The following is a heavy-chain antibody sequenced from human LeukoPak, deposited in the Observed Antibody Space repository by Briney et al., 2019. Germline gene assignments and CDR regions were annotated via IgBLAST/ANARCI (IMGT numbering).Heavy chain of an antibody. J-gene: IGHJ3*02. D-gene: IGHD5-24*01. CDR3: AKKRDAFDI. CDR2: LTDSDGTT. Sequence: PGGSLRLSCVASGFTFSSYAMGWVRQAPGKRPEWVSSLTDSDGTTYYVDSVKGRFTISRDNSKNTLYLHMNSLRAEDTATYYCAKKRDAFDIWGQGTVVAVSS. CDR1: GFTFSSYA. V-gene: IGHV3-23*01.